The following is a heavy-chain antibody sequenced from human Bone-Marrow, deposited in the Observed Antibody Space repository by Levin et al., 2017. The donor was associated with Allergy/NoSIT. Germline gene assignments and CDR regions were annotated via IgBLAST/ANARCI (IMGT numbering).Heavy chain of an antibody. J-gene: IGHJ6*02. V-gene: IGHV1-18*01. CDR1: GYTFTSYG. CDR3: ARYSYDSSGYSPYYYYGMDV. Sequence: ASVKVSCKASGYTFTSYGISWVRQVPGQGLEWMGWISGYNGKTNYAKNFQGRVTMTTDTSTSTAHMELRSLRSGDTAVYFCARYSYDSSGYSPYYYYGMDVWGQGTTVTVSS. D-gene: IGHD3-22*01. CDR2: ISGYNGKT.